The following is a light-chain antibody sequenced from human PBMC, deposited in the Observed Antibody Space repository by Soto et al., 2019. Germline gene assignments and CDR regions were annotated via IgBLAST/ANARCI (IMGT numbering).Light chain of an antibody. CDR3: QQYGSSPLT. CDR1: QSVSSN. V-gene: IGKV3-20*01. J-gene: IGKJ4*01. CDR2: GAS. Sequence: VSPGERSTLSCMASQSVSSNLAWYQQKPGQAPRLLIYGASSRATGIPNRFSGSGSGTDFTLTISRLEPEDFAVYYCQQYGSSPLTFGGGTKVDIK.